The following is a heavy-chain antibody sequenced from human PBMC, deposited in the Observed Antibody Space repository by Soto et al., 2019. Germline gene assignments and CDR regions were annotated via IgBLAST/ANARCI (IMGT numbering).Heavy chain of an antibody. CDR1: GFTFSSYA. J-gene: IGHJ5*02. CDR3: AKDRPEYGSGSYTRFDP. D-gene: IGHD3-10*01. V-gene: IGHV3-23*01. Sequence: GGSLRLSCAASGFTFSSYAMSWVRQAPGKGLEWVSAISGSGGSTYYADSVKGRFTISRDNSKNTLYLQMNSLRAEDTAVYYCAKDRPEYGSGSYTRFDPWGQGTLVTVSS. CDR2: ISGSGGST.